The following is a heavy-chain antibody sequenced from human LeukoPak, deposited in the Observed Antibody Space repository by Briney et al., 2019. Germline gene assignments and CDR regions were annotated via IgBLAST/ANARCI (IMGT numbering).Heavy chain of an antibody. V-gene: IGHV3-74*01. D-gene: IGHD3-10*02. CDR2: IDSDGSSA. CDR1: GFTFSSYW. Sequence: GGSLRLSCAASGFTFSSYWMTWVRQAPGKGLVWVSRIDSDGSSARYADSVKGRFTISRDNAKDTLYLQMNSLRDEDTAVYYCARDTMLGMGNPWGQGTLVTVSS. J-gene: IGHJ5*02. CDR3: ARDTMLGMGNP.